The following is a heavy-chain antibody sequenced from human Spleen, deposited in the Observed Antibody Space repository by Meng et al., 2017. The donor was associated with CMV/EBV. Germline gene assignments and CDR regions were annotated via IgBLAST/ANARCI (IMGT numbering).Heavy chain of an antibody. D-gene: IGHD6-6*01. Sequence: GESLKISCAASGFTFSSYAMSWVRQAPGKGLEWVSAISGSGGSTYYADSLKGRFSISRDNARNSLYLQMNSLRAEDTAVYYCARDWARGNSYYFDSWGQGTLVTVSS. J-gene: IGHJ4*02. CDR3: ARDWARGNSYYFDS. V-gene: IGHV3-23*01. CDR1: GFTFSSYA. CDR2: ISGSGGST.